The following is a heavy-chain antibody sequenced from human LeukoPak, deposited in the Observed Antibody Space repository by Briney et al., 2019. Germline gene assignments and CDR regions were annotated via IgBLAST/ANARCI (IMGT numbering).Heavy chain of an antibody. CDR3: AKLQRATVTTGVDY. V-gene: IGHV3-30*18. D-gene: IGHD4-17*01. J-gene: IGHJ4*02. Sequence: GRSLRLSCAASGFTFSSYGMHWVRQAPGKGLEWVAVISYDGSNKYYADSVKGRFTISRDNSKNTLYLQMNSLRAEDTAVYYCAKLQRATVTTGVDYWGQGTLVTVSS. CDR2: ISYDGSNK. CDR1: GFTFSSYG.